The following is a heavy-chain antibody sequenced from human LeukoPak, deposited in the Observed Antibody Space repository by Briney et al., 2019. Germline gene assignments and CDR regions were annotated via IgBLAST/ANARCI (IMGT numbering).Heavy chain of an antibody. V-gene: IGHV3-23*01. D-gene: IGHD3-10*01. Sequence: GGSLRLSCAASGFTFSSYGMSWVRQAPGKGLEWVSAISGSGGRTYYADSVKGRFTISRDNSKDTLYLQMNDLRPDDTAIYYCAKRNTMVRGGPCFDYWGQGLLVTVSS. CDR3: AKRNTMVRGGPCFDY. CDR2: ISGSGGRT. CDR1: GFTFSSYG. J-gene: IGHJ4*02.